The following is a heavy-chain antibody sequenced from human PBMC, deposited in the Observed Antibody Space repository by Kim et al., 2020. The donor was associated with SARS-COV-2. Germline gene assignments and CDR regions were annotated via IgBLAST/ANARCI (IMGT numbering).Heavy chain of an antibody. Sequence: GGSLRLSCAASGFTFSSYAMSWVRQAPGKGLEWVSAISGSGGSTYYAASVKGRFTISRDNSKNTLYLQMNSLRAEDTAVYYCAKAVVPAAMVYNWFDPWGQGTLVTVSS. V-gene: IGHV3-23*01. J-gene: IGHJ5*02. CDR1: GFTFSSYA. CDR2: ISGSGGST. D-gene: IGHD2-2*01. CDR3: AKAVVPAAMVYNWFDP.